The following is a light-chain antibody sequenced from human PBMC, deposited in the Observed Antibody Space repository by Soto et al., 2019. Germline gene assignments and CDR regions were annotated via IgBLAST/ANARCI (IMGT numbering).Light chain of an antibody. CDR3: QHYNSYSEA. CDR1: QTISSW. Sequence: IQVTQSPSTLSGSIGDRVTITCRASQTISSWLAWYQQKPGKAPKLLIYKASTLKSGVPSRFSGSGSGTEFTLTISSLQPDDFATYYCQHYNSYSEAFGQGGNVDIK. V-gene: IGKV1-5*03. CDR2: KAS. J-gene: IGKJ1*01.